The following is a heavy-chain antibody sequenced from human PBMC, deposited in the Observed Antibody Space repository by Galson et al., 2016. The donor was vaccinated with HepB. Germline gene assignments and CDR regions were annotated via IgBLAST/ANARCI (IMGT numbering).Heavy chain of an antibody. Sequence: KGLEWIGYRYSSGSTNYNPSLQSRVTISVDTSKNQLSLRLNSVTAADTAVYYCARDLGTYGYNYWADWGQGTLVTVSS. D-gene: IGHD5-24*01. CDR3: ARDLGTYGYNYWAD. J-gene: IGHJ4*02. V-gene: IGHV4-59*01. CDR2: RYSSGST.